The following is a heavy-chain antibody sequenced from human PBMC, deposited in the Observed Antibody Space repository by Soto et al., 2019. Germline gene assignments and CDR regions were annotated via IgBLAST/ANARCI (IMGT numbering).Heavy chain of an antibody. CDR1: GVTSSSNC. CDR3: ARDMIATYCSGGSCYSYNWFDP. CDR2: IYSGGST. D-gene: IGHD2-15*01. Sequence: GGSMRHSSAASGVTSSSNCMSWVRQAPGKGLEWVSVIYSGGSTYYADSVKGRFTISRDNSKNTLYLQMNSLRAEDTAVYYCARDMIATYCSGGSCYSYNWFDPWGQGTLVTVSS. J-gene: IGHJ5*02. V-gene: IGHV3-66*01.